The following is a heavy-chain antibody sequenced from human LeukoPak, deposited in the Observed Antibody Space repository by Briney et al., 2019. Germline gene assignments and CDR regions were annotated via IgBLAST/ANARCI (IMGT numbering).Heavy chain of an antibody. CDR1: GFTFSSYA. D-gene: IGHD3-22*01. CDR2: ISYDGSNK. J-gene: IGHJ4*02. CDR3: ARDRSGEWLLLLGY. V-gene: IGHV3-30-3*01. Sequence: GSLRLSCAASGFTFSSYAMHWVRQAPGKGLEWVAVISYDGSNKYYADSVKGRFTISRDNSKNTLYLQMNSLRAEDTAVYYCARDRSGEWLLLLGYWGQETLVTVSS.